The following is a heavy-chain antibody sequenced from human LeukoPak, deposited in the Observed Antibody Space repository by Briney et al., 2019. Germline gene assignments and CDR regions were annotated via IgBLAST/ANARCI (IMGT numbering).Heavy chain of an antibody. CDR3: ATSRYSSSWYPYYGMDV. CDR2: FDPEDGET. V-gene: IGHV1-24*01. CDR1: GYTLTELS. D-gene: IGHD6-13*01. Sequence: ASVKVSCKVSGYTLTELSMHWVRQAPGKGLEWMGGFDPEDGETIYAQKFQGRVTMTEDTSTDTAYMELSSLRSEDTAVYYCATSRYSSSWYPYYGMDVWGRGTTVTVSS. J-gene: IGHJ6*02.